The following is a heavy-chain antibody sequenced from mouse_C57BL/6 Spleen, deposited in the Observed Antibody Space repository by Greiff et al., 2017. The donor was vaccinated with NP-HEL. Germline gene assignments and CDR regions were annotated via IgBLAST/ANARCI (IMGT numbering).Heavy chain of an antibody. V-gene: IGHV1-50*01. D-gene: IGHD1-1*01. J-gene: IGHJ2*01. Sequence: VQLQQSGAELVKPGASVKLSCKASGYTFTSYWMQWVKQRPGQGLEWIGEIDPSDSYTNYNQKFKGKATLTVDTSSSTAYMQLSSLTSADSAVYYCARGDYYGSSLYYCDYWGQSTTLTVSS. CDR2: IDPSDSYT. CDR3: ARGDYYGSSLYYCDY. CDR1: GYTFTSYW.